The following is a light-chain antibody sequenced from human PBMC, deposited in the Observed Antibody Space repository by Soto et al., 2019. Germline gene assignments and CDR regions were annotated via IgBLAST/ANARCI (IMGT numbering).Light chain of an antibody. J-gene: IGKJ1*01. Sequence: IVLTQSPATLSLSPGKRATLSCRASQNISSYLTWYQQKPGQAPRLLIYDVSNRATGIPATFSGRGSGTDFTLTISILEPEDFAVYYCQQRSNWPRTFGLGTKVDIK. V-gene: IGKV3-11*01. CDR1: QNISSY. CDR2: DVS. CDR3: QQRSNWPRT.